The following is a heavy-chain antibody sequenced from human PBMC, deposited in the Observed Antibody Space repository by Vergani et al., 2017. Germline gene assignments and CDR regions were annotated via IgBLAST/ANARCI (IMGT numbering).Heavy chain of an antibody. CDR1: GFTVSSNY. Sequence: EVQLVESGGGLIQPGGSLRLSCAASGFTVSSNYMSWVRKAPGKGLEWVSVIYSGGSTYYADSVKGRFTISRDNSKNTLYLQMNSLRAEDTSVYYCARVDPDYCSGGSCYSFDYWGQGTLVTVSS. V-gene: IGHV3-53*01. CDR2: IYSGGST. CDR3: ARVDPDYCSGGSCYSFDY. D-gene: IGHD2-15*01. J-gene: IGHJ4*02.